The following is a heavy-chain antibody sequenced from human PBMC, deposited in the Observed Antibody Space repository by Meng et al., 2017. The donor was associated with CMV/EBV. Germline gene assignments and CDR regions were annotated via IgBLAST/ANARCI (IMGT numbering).Heavy chain of an antibody. J-gene: IGHJ4*02. V-gene: IGHV1-69*05. CDR2: IIPIFGTA. Sequence: SVKVSCKASGGTFSSYAISWVRQAPGQGLEWMGGIIPIFGTANYAQKFQGRVTITTDESTSTAYMELSSLRSEDTAVYYCASNYDFWSGLDYWGQGTLVTVSS. CDR3: ASNYDFWSGLDY. D-gene: IGHD3-3*01. CDR1: GGTFSSYA.